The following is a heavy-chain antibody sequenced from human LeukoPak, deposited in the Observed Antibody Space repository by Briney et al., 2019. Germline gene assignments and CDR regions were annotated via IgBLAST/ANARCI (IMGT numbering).Heavy chain of an antibody. Sequence: ASVKVSCKASGYTFTSYCMHWVRQAPGQGLEWMGIINPSGGSTSYAQKFQGRVTMTRDTSTSTVYMELSSLRSEDTAVYYCARVRGYCSGGSCRGGFDYWGQGTLVTVSS. CDR1: GYTFTSYC. CDR3: ARVRGYCSGGSCRGGFDY. CDR2: INPSGGST. V-gene: IGHV1-46*01. J-gene: IGHJ4*02. D-gene: IGHD2-15*01.